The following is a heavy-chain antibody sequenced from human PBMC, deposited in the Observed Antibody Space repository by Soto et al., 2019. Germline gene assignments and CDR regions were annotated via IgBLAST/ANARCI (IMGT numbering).Heavy chain of an antibody. CDR2: IHAGHVDT. CDR3: ARGLAVAGRGAFDI. J-gene: IGHJ3*02. D-gene: IGHD6-19*01. Sequence: QVQLVQSGAEVKRPGASVKVSCEASGYTFTRYAIHWVRQAPGHRLEWMGYIHAGHVDTKYSQKFQGRVTITRDTSASADYMELSSLRSEDTAIYYFARGLAVAGRGAFDIWGEGTMVTVSS. CDR1: GYTFTRYA. V-gene: IGHV1-3*01.